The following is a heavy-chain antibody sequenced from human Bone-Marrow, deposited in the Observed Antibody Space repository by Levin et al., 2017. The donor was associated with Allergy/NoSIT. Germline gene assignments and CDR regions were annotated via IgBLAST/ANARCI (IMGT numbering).Heavy chain of an antibody. CDR2: INKNAGRT. J-gene: IGHJ3*02. CDR1: GFTFSSYA. V-gene: IGHV3-23*01. CDR3: ASELDDDALDI. Sequence: ETLSLTCAASGFTFSSYAMSWVRQAPGKGLEWVSAINKNAGRTFYADSVKGRFTISRDNSKNTLYLQMNNLRAEDTAVYYCASELDDDALDIWGQGTMVTVSS. D-gene: IGHD1-1*01.